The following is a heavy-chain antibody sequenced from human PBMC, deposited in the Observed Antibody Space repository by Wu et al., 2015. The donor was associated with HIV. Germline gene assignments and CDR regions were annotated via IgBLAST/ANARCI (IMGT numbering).Heavy chain of an antibody. D-gene: IGHD2-15*01. CDR2: IIPLFTTI. V-gene: IGHV1-69*05. CDR3: ARGSVVVAAGTVELSYHYVMDV. CDR1: RDSFTSYG. J-gene: IGHJ6*02. Sequence: QVQLVQSGAEVKRPGSSVKVSCKTSRDSFTSYGFNWVRQAPGQGLEWMGGIIPLFTTITYAQKFQGRLTITTDSPTGTAYMELRSLKFEDTAVYYCARGSVVVAAGTVELSYHYVMDVVGPRDHGH.